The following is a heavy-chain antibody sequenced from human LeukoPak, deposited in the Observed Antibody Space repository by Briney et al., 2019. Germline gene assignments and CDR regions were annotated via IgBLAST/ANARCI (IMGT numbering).Heavy chain of an antibody. CDR2: IKQDGSEK. CDR3: ARNGGNFDY. CDR1: GFTFSSYA. V-gene: IGHV3-7*01. J-gene: IGHJ4*02. Sequence: GGSLRLSCAASGFTFSSYAMSWVRQAPGKGLEWVANIKQDGSEKYYEDSVKGRFTISRDNAKNSLYLQMNSLRAEDTAVYYCARNGGNFDYWGQGTLVTVSS. D-gene: IGHD4-23*01.